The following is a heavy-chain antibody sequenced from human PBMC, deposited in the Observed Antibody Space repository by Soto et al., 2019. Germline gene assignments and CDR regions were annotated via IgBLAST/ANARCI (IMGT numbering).Heavy chain of an antibody. Sequence: ASVKVSCKASGYTFTSYGISWVRQAPGQGLEWMGWVSAYNGNTNYAQKLQGRVTMTTDTSTSTAYMELRSLRSDDTAVYYCARDRVVPAAPYYYYGMYVWGQGTTVTVSS. D-gene: IGHD2-2*01. V-gene: IGHV1-18*01. J-gene: IGHJ6*02. CDR1: GYTFTSYG. CDR3: ARDRVVPAAPYYYYGMYV. CDR2: VSAYNGNT.